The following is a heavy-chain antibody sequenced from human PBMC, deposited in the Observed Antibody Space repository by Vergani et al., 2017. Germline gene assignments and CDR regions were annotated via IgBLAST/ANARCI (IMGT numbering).Heavy chain of an antibody. CDR3: ARALINCGGDCYGWGWFDP. J-gene: IGHJ5*02. Sequence: EVQLVESGGGLVQPGGSLRLSCAASGFTFSSYSMNWVRPAPGKGLEWVSYISSSSSTIYYADSVKGRFTISRDNAKNSLYLQMNSLRDEDTAVYYCARALINCGGDCYGWGWFDPWGQGTLVTVSS. CDR1: GFTFSSYS. D-gene: IGHD2-21*01. CDR2: ISSSSSTI. V-gene: IGHV3-48*02.